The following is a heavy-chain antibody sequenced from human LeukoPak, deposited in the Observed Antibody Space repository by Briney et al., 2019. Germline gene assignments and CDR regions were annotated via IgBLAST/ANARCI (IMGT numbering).Heavy chain of an antibody. CDR3: ARGTIGSYTY. CDR2: IYYGGST. J-gene: IGHJ4*02. V-gene: IGHV4-61*08. D-gene: IGHD3-10*01. Sequence: SETLSLTCTVSGASIRSGDYYWNWIRQPPGKGLDWIGYIYYGGSTNYNPSLKSRVTISVDTSKNQFSLKLSSVTAADTAVYYCARGTIGSYTYWGQGTLVTVSS. CDR1: GASIRSGDYY.